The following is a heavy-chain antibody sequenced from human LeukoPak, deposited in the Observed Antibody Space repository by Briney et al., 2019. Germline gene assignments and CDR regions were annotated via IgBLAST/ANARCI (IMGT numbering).Heavy chain of an antibody. CDR3: ARLYIVVVPAAPAVDY. D-gene: IGHD2-2*01. CDR1: GGSISSGSYY. J-gene: IGHJ4*02. V-gene: IGHV4-61*02. CDR2: IYTSGST. Sequence: PSETLSLTCTVSGGSISSGSYYWSWIRQPAGKGLEWIGRIYTSGSTNYNPSLKSRVTISVDTSKNQFSLKLSSVTAADTAVYYCARLYIVVVPAAPAVDYWGQGTLVTVSS.